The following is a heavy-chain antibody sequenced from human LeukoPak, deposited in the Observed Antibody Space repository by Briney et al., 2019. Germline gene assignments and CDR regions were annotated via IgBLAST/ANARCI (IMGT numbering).Heavy chain of an antibody. Sequence: GRSLRLSCAASGFTFDDYAMHWVRQAPGKGLEWVSGISWNSGSIGYADSVKGRFTISRDNAKNSPYLQMNSLRAEDTALYYCAKVYSSSWSGPADYWGQGTLVTVSS. CDR2: ISWNSGSI. CDR3: AKVYSSSWSGPADY. V-gene: IGHV3-9*01. D-gene: IGHD6-13*01. CDR1: GFTFDDYA. J-gene: IGHJ4*02.